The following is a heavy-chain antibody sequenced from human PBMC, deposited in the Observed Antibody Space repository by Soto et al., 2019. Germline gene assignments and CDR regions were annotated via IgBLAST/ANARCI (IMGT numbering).Heavy chain of an antibody. V-gene: IGHV3-30-3*01. CDR1: GFTFSSYA. D-gene: IGHD2-8*01. CDR3: ARSLGVSPDY. CDR2: ISYDGSNK. Sequence: ESGGGVVQPGRSLRLSCAASGFTFSSYAMHWVRQAPGKGLEWVAVISYDGSNKYYADSVKGRFTISRDNSKNTLYLQMNSLRAEDTAVYYCARSLGVSPDYWGQGTLVTVSS. J-gene: IGHJ4*02.